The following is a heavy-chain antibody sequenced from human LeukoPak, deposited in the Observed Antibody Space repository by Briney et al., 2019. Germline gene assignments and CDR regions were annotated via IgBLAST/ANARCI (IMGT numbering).Heavy chain of an antibody. Sequence: GGSLRLSCAASGFTVSSNYMSWVRQAPGKGLEWVSVIYSGGSTYYADSVEGRFTISRDNSKNTLYLQMNSLRAEDTAVYYCAREAASGGGAFDIWGQGTVVTVSS. CDR2: IYSGGST. D-gene: IGHD6-19*01. V-gene: IGHV3-53*01. CDR3: AREAASGGGAFDI. J-gene: IGHJ3*02. CDR1: GFTVSSNY.